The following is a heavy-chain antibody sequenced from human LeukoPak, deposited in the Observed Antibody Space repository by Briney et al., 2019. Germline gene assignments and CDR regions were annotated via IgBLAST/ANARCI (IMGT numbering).Heavy chain of an antibody. CDR1: GFTFSGSA. D-gene: IGHD5-18*01. CDR2: IRGKANSYAT. J-gene: IGHJ4*02. V-gene: IGHV3-73*01. CDR3: GTSCDTSLGIGY. Sequence: GGSLKLSCAASGFTFSGSAMHWVRQASGKGLEWVGRIRGKANSYATAFAASVEGRFSMSRDDSKSTAYRQLNSLEPGEKGGYLCGTSCDTSLGIGYWGQGTLVTGSS.